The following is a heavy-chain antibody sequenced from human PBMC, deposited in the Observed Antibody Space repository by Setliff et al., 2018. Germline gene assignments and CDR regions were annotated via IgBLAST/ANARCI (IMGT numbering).Heavy chain of an antibody. CDR3: ARQSVRGLADNNWFDP. CDR2: XYRTGNX. V-gene: IGHV4-38-2*01. Sequence: SETLSLTCAVSGYSISSGYYWAWIRQPPEKGLEWIGSXYRTGNXHYNPSLKXXVTISLDTSKNLFSLKLTSVTAADTAIYYCARQSVRGLADNNWFDPWGQGTLVTVSS. D-gene: IGHD2-15*01. CDR1: GYSISSGYY. J-gene: IGHJ5*02.